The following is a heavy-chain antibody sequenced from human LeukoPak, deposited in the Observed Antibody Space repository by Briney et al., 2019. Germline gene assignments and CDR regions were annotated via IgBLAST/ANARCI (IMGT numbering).Heavy chain of an antibody. Sequence: SETLSLTCTVSGGSISSSSYYWGWLRQPPGKGREWIGSIYYSGSTYYNPSLKRRVTISVDTSKNQFSRKLSSLPAADTAVYYCARHTRHGYFDYWGQGTLVTVSS. V-gene: IGHV4-39*01. CDR1: GGSISSSSYY. CDR3: ARHTRHGYFDY. D-gene: IGHD2-8*01. J-gene: IGHJ4*02. CDR2: IYYSGST.